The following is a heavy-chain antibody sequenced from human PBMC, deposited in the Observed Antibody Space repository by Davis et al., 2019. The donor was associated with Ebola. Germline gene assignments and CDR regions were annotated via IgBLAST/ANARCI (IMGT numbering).Heavy chain of an antibody. V-gene: IGHV3-7*01. D-gene: IGHD6-19*01. CDR3: VREGKQWLVSL. CDR2: IKQDGSEK. Sequence: GGSLRLSCAASGFTFSSYWMSWVRQAPGKGLEWVANIKQDGSEKYYVDSVKGRFTISRDNSKNTLYLQMNSLRAEDTGIYYCVREGKQWLVSLWGQGTLVTVSS. J-gene: IGHJ4*02. CDR1: GFTFSSYW.